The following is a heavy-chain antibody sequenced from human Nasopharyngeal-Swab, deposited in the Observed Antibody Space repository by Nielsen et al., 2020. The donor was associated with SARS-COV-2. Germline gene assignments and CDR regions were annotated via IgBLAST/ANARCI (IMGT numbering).Heavy chain of an antibody. CDR3: ARRAARDGYNYEVDP. D-gene: IGHD5-24*01. CDR1: GYSFTSYW. V-gene: IGHV5-51*01. Sequence: GESLKISCKGSGYSFTSYWIGWVRQKPGKGLEWMGMVYPGNSEIAYSPSFQGQITISADKSINTAYLQWSSLRASDTAMYFCARRAARDGYNYEVDPWGQGTLVTVSS. CDR2: VYPGNSEI. J-gene: IGHJ5*02.